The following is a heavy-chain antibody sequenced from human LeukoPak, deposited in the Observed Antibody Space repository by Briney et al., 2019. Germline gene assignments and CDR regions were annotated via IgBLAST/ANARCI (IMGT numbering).Heavy chain of an antibody. J-gene: IGHJ4*01. V-gene: IGHV3-53*01. CDR1: RFIVTNYY. CDR3: AKDAVAPGSSGDFFDY. CDR2: VRRNGGT. D-gene: IGHD3-10*01. Sequence: PGGSLTLSCEVSRFIVTNYYMNWVRLTPGKGLEWVAFVRRNGGTFYADSVRGRSTSSRDDSKNTLYLQMNSLRAEDTAVYYCAKDAVAPGSSGDFFDYWGLGTLVTVSS.